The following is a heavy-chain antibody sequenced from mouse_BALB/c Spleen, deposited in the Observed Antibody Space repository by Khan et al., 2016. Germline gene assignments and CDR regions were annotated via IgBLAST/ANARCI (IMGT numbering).Heavy chain of an antibody. J-gene: IGHJ3*01. D-gene: IGHD4-1*01. Sequence: EVQLQESGPELVKPGASVKISCKASGYTFTDYNMHWVKQSHGKSLEWIGYIYPYNGGTGYNQRFKSKATLTVDNSSRTAYMELRSLTSDDSAVSYCARENWDALFAYWGQGTLVTVS. CDR2: IYPYNGGT. V-gene: IGHV1S29*02. CDR1: GYTFTDYN. CDR3: ARENWDALFAY.